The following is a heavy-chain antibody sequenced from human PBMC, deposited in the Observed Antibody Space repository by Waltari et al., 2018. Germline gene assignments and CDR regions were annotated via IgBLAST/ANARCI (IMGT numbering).Heavy chain of an antibody. Sequence: QVQLQESGPGLVKPSETLSLTCTVSGGSISSYYWSWIRQPPGKGLEWIGYIYYSGSTNYNPSLKSRVTISVDTSKNQFSLKLSSVTAADTAVYYCARCGPAVEAEYFQHWGQGTLVTVSS. J-gene: IGHJ1*01. CDR2: IYYSGST. CDR3: ARCGPAVEAEYFQH. CDR1: GGSISSYY. V-gene: IGHV4-59*01.